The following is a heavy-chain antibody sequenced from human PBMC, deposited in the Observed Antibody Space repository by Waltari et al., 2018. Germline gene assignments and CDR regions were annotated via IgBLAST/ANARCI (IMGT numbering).Heavy chain of an antibody. CDR3: ARENRQWLADYYYYYGMDV. CDR2: TYDRYNGYK. CDR1: GDSVSRNSAA. Sequence: QVQLQQSGPGLVKPSQTLSLTCAISGDSVSRNSAAWNWIRPSPSKGLEWLGRTYDRYNGYKDYAGAVKSRITINPGTAKNQFSLQLNSVTPEDTAVYYCARENRQWLADYYYYYGMDVWGQGTTVTVSS. V-gene: IGHV6-1*01. J-gene: IGHJ6*02. D-gene: IGHD6-19*01.